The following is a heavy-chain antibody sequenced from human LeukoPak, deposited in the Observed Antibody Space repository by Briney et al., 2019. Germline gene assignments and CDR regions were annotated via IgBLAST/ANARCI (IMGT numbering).Heavy chain of an antibody. D-gene: IGHD6-19*01. J-gene: IGHJ2*01. V-gene: IGHV4-34*01. CDR2: INQRRNT. Sequence: SETLSLTCVVYGESFSGYSWSWIRQPPVKELEWIGEINQRRNTNYNPSLKSRVTISIDTSKNQFSLKLSSVTAADTAVYYCARHGWHAWYFDLWGRGTLVTVSS. CDR1: GESFSGYS. CDR3: ARHGWHAWYFDL.